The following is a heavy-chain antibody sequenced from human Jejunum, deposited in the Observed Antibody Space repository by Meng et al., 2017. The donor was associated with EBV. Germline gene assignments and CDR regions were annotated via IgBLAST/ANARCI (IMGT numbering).Heavy chain of an antibody. V-gene: IGHV3-74*01. CDR3: SRDLVGSADD. CDR1: GFTFSSYW. CDR2: INEDGRIT. J-gene: IGHJ4*02. Sequence: VEVVESGGALVKPGGSLRLSCAASGFTFSSYWMHWVRQAPGKGLVWVSRINEDGRITTYADSVKGRFTISRDNTKNTLYLQMNSLRAEDTAVYFCSRDLVGSADDWGQGTLVTVSS. D-gene: IGHD6-25*01.